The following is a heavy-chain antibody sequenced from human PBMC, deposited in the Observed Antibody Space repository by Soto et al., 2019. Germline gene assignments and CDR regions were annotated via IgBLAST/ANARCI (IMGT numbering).Heavy chain of an antibody. J-gene: IGHJ4*02. D-gene: IGHD3-3*01. Sequence: ASVKVSCKASGYTFTSYDINWVRQATGQGLEWMGWMNPNSGNTGYAQKFQGTVTMTRNTSISTAYMELSSLRSEDTAVYYCARVTDDFWSGYYLGYYFDYWGQGTLVTVSS. CDR1: GYTFTSYD. CDR3: ARVTDDFWSGYYLGYYFDY. CDR2: MNPNSGNT. V-gene: IGHV1-8*01.